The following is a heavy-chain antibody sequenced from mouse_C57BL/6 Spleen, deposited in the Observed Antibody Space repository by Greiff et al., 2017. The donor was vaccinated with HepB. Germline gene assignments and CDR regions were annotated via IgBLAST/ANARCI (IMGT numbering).Heavy chain of an antibody. CDR2: ISSGSSTI. V-gene: IGHV5-17*01. J-gene: IGHJ1*03. Sequence: EVKVVESGGGLVKPGGSLKLSCAASGFTFSDYGMHWVRQAPEKGLEWVAYISSGSSTIYYADTVKGRFTISRDNAKNTLFLQMTSLRSEDTAMYYCARPIRGWYFDVWGTGTTVTVSS. CDR1: GFTFSDYG. CDR3: ARPIRGWYFDV.